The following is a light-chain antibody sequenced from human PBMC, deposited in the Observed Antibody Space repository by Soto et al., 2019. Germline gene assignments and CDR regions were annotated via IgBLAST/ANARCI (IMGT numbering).Light chain of an antibody. CDR1: QSISSW. CDR3: QQYNSYPS. Sequence: DIQMTQSPSTLSASVGDRVTITCRASQSISSWLAWYQQKPGKAPKLLIYKASILESGVPSRFSGSGSGTEFTLTISSLQPDDFATYYCQQYNSYPSFVGGTKVEIK. V-gene: IGKV1-5*03. CDR2: KAS. J-gene: IGKJ4*01.